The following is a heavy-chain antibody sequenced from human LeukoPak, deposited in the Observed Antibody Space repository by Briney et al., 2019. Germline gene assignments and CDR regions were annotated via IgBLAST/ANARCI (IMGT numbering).Heavy chain of an antibody. CDR3: ARGGCGGGCFYYYYYGMDV. CDR2: INPNSGGT. CDR1: GYTFTGYY. J-gene: IGHJ6*02. D-gene: IGHD2-21*02. Sequence: ASVKVSCKASGYTFTGYYMHWVRQAPGQGLEWMGWINPNSGGTNYAQKFQGRVTMTRDTSISTAYMELSRLRSDDTAVYYCARGGCGGGCFYYYYYGMDVWGQGTTVTVSS. V-gene: IGHV1-2*02.